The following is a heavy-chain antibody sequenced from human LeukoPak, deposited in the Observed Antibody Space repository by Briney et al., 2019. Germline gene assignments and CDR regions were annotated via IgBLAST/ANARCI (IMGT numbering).Heavy chain of an antibody. CDR1: GFTFSSYW. CDR3: ASHHYYDSSGSDY. V-gene: IGHV3-7*01. J-gene: IGHJ4*02. Sequence: GGSLRLSCAASGFTFSSYWMTWVRQAPGKGLEWVANIRQDGSEKYYVDSVKGRFIISRDNAKNSLYLQMNSLRAEDTAVYYCASHHYYDSSGSDYWGQGTLVTVSS. D-gene: IGHD3-22*01. CDR2: IRQDGSEK.